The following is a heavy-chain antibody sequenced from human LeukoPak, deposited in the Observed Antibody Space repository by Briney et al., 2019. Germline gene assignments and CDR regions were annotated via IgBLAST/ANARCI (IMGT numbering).Heavy chain of an antibody. J-gene: IGHJ3*02. Sequence: SETLSLTCTVSGGSISSYCWSWIRQPPGKGLEWIGYIYYSGSTNYNPSLKSRFTISVDTSKNQFSLKLSSVTAADTAVYYCARETPTMVRGVKEAFDIWGQGTMVTVSS. CDR2: IYYSGST. CDR3: ARETPTMVRGVKEAFDI. D-gene: IGHD3-10*01. CDR1: GGSISSYC. V-gene: IGHV4-59*01.